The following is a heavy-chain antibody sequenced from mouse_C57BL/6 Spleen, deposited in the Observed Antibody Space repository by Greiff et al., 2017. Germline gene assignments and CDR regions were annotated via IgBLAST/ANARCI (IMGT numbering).Heavy chain of an antibody. J-gene: IGHJ4*01. CDR1: GYTFTDYN. CDR3: AREEVITTVVATNYYAMDY. D-gene: IGHD1-1*01. CDR2: INPNNGGT. Sequence: EVKLVESGPELVKPGASVKMSCKASGYTFTDYNMHWVKQSHGKSLEWIGYINPNNGGTSYNQKFKGKATLTVNKSSSTAYMELRSLTSEDSAVYYCAREEVITTVVATNYYAMDYWGQGTSVTVSS. V-gene: IGHV1-22*01.